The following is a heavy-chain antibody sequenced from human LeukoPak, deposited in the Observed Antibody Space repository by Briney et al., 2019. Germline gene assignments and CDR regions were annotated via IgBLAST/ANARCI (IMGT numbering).Heavy chain of an antibody. Sequence: LGGSLRLSCAASGFTFSSYGMHWVRQAPGKGLEWVAFIRYDGSNKCYADSVKGRFTISRDNYKNTLDLQMNSLRAEDTAVYYCAKYQRITTAATGRGFDYWGQGTLVTVSS. CDR1: GFTFSSYG. J-gene: IGHJ4*02. D-gene: IGHD6-13*01. V-gene: IGHV3-30*02. CDR2: IRYDGSNK. CDR3: AKYQRITTAATGRGFDY.